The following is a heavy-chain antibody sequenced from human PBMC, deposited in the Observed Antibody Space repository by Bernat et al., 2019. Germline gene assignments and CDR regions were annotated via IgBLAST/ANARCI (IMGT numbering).Heavy chain of an antibody. J-gene: IGHJ4*02. CDR1: GFTFSRYN. Sequence: EVQLVESGGGLVQPGGSLRLSCAASGFTFSRYNMNWVRQAPGKGLEWVSYISSSSSTIYVADSVKGRFTISRDNAKNSLYLQMNSLRAEDTAVYYCAKDRGYYFDYWGQGTLVTVSS. CDR2: ISSSSSTI. V-gene: IGHV3-48*01. CDR3: AKDRGYYFDY. D-gene: IGHD3-10*01.